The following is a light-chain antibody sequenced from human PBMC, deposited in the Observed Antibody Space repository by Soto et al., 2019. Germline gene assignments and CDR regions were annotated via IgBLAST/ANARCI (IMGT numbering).Light chain of an antibody. CDR3: SSYTRSSTQI. CDR1: SSDVVGYNY. V-gene: IGLV2-14*01. Sequence: QSALTQPASVSGSPGQSITISCTGTSSDVVGYNYVSWYQQHPGKAPKLMIYEVSNRPSGVSNRFSGSKSGNTASLTISGLQAEDGADYYSSSYTRSSTQIFGGGT. CDR2: EVS. J-gene: IGLJ2*01.